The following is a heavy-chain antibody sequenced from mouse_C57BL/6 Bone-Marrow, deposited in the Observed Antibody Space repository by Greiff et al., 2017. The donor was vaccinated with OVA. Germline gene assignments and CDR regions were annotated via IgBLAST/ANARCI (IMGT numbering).Heavy chain of an antibody. CDR1: GFNIKDDY. J-gene: IGHJ2*01. V-gene: IGHV14-4*01. CDR2: IDPENGDT. Sequence: VQLQQSGAELVRPGASVKLSCTASGFNIKDDYMHWVKQRPEQGLEWIGWIDPENGDTEYASKFQGKATITADTSSNTAYLQLSSLTSEDTAVYYCTSLRGGDFDYWGQGTTLTVSS. CDR3: TSLRGGDFDY.